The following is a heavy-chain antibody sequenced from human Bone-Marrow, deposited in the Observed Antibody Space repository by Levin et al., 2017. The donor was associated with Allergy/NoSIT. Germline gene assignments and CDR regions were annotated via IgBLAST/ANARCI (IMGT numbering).Heavy chain of an antibody. D-gene: IGHD3-10*01. V-gene: IGHV3-48*02. CDR1: GFTFRTYS. J-gene: IGHJ4*02. CDR3: ARGRLYGSGTLYCFDY. CDR2: ISSSASTI. Sequence: PGGSLRLSCAASGFTFRTYSMNWVRQAPGKGLEWVSSISSSASTIYYADSVKGRFTISRDNAKNSLFLQMNSLRDEDTAVYYCARGRLYGSGTLYCFDYWGQGTLVTVSS.